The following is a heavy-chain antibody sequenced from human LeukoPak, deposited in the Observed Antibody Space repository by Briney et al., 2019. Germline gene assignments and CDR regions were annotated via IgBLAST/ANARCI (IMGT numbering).Heavy chain of an antibody. Sequence: GGSLRLSCAASGFTFDDYAMHWVRQAPGKGLEWVSGISWNSGSIGYADSVKGRFTISRDIAKNSLYLQMNSLRAEDMALYYCAKDGGYSYGLGHAFDIWGQGTMVTVSS. V-gene: IGHV3-9*03. D-gene: IGHD5-18*01. J-gene: IGHJ3*02. CDR2: ISWNSGSI. CDR1: GFTFDDYA. CDR3: AKDGGYSYGLGHAFDI.